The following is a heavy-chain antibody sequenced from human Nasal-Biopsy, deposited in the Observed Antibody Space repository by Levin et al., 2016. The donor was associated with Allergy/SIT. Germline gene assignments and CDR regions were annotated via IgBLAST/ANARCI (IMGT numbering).Heavy chain of an antibody. J-gene: IGHJ4*02. CDR2: ISPSGNT. D-gene: IGHD6-13*01. Sequence: SETLSLTCTVSGSSISSHDYYWTWIRQPAGKGLEWIGRISPSGNTGYNPSLNRRVTMSVDRSKNQFTLWLTSVTAADSAAYYCARDLGVDASTWYSWGQGTLVTVSS. CDR3: ARDLGVDASTWYS. CDR1: GSSISSHDYY. V-gene: IGHV4-4*07.